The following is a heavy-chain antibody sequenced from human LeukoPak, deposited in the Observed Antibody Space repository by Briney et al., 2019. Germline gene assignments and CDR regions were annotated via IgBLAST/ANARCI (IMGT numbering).Heavy chain of an antibody. CDR2: ITWNRDNI. CDR1: GFTFDDYT. Sequence: GGSLRLSCAASGFTFDDYTMHWVRQAPGKGLEWVSGITWNRDNIGYGDSVKGRFTISRDNVKNVLYLQMTSLRPEDTALYYCAKDLSSAITSALVLDVWGQGTTVIVSS. D-gene: IGHD3-22*01. V-gene: IGHV3-9*01. CDR3: AKDLSSAITSALVLDV. J-gene: IGHJ6*02.